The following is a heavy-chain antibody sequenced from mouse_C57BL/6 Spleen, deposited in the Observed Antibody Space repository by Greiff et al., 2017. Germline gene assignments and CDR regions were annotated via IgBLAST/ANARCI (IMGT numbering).Heavy chain of an antibody. V-gene: IGHV1-82*01. D-gene: IGHD1-2*01. J-gene: IGHJ4*01. CDR1: GYAFSSSW. Sequence: QVQLKQSGPELVKPGASVKISCKASGYAFSSSWMNWVKQRPGKGLEWIGRIYPGDGDTNYNEKFKGKATLTADKSSSTAYMQLSSLTSEDSAVYFFARHGSPYYAMDYWGQGTSVTVSS. CDR3: ARHGSPYYAMDY. CDR2: IYPGDGDT.